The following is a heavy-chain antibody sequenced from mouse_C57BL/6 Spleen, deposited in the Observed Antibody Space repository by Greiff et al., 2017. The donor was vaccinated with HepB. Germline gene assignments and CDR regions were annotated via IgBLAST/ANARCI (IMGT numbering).Heavy chain of an antibody. CDR1: GFTFSDYG. CDR3: ARGGTGPYAMDY. J-gene: IGHJ4*01. D-gene: IGHD4-1*01. CDR2: ISSGSSTI. Sequence: DVMLVESGGGLVKPGGSLKLSCAASGFTFSDYGMHWVRQAPEKGLEWVAYISSGSSTIYYADTVKGRFTISRDNAKNTLFLQMTSLRSEDTAMYYCARGGTGPYAMDYWGQGTSVTVSS. V-gene: IGHV5-17*01.